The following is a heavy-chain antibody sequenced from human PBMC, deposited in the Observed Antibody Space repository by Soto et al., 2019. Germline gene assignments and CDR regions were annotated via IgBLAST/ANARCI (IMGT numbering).Heavy chain of an antibody. D-gene: IGHD6-13*01. V-gene: IGHV3-33*01. CDR1: GFTFSSYG. Sequence: QVQLVESGGGVVQPGRSLRLSCAASGFTFSSYGMHWVRQAPGKGLEWVAVIWYDGSNKYYADSVKGRFTISRDNSKNTLYLQINSLRAEDTAVYYCARWGIAAGDYWGPGTLVTVSS. J-gene: IGHJ4*02. CDR3: ARWGIAAGDY. CDR2: IWYDGSNK.